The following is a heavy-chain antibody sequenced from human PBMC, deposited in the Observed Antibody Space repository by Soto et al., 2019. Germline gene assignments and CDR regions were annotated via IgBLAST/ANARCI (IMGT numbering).Heavy chain of an antibody. CDR3: ARSSRVTCAYSGYDAIRCYYYGMDV. CDR1: GGTFSSYA. CDR2: IIPIFGTA. V-gene: IGHV1-69*01. J-gene: IGHJ6*02. D-gene: IGHD5-12*01. Sequence: QVQLVKSGAEVKKPRSSVKVSCKASGGTFSSYAISWVRQAPGQGLEWMGGIIPIFGTANYAQKFQGRVTITADESTSTGYMELSSMSAEETAVYYCARSSRVTCAYSGYDAIRCYYYGMDVWGQGTTVTVFS.